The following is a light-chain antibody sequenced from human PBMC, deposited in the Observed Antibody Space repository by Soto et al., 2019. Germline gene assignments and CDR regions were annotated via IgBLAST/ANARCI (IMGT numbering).Light chain of an antibody. CDR2: DVS. Sequence: QPALTQPASVSGSPGQSITISCTGTSSDVGGYNYVSWYQQHPGKAPKLMIYDVSNRPSVVSNRFSGSKSGNTASLTISGLQAEDEDDYYCSSYTSSSIPYVFGTGTKVTVL. CDR3: SSYTSSSIPYV. J-gene: IGLJ1*01. V-gene: IGLV2-14*01. CDR1: SSDVGGYNY.